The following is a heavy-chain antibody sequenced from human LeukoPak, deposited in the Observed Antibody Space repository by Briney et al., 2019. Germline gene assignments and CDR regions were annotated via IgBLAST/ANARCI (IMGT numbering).Heavy chain of an antibody. CDR3: AREYSSSPYY. Sequence: KPSETLSLTCTVSGDSISSDYYWGWIRQPPGKGLEWIGSIYHTGRSYYKPSLKSRVTISVDTSKNRFPLNLNSVTAADTAVYYCAREYSSSPYYWGQGTLVTVSS. CDR2: IYHTGRS. J-gene: IGHJ4*02. D-gene: IGHD6-6*01. CDR1: GDSISSDYY. V-gene: IGHV4-38-2*02.